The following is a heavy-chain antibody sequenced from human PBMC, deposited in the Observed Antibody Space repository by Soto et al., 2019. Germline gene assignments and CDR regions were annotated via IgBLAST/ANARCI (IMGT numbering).Heavy chain of an antibody. CDR2: MNPNSGNT. Sequence: ASVKVSCKVSGYTFTSYDINWVRQATGQGLEWMGWMNPNSGNTGYAQKFQGRVTMTRNTSISTAYMELSSLRSEDTAVYYCARGSRYSSGWGPSYYYYGMDVWGQGTTVTVSS. D-gene: IGHD6-19*01. CDR1: GYTFTSYD. J-gene: IGHJ6*02. V-gene: IGHV1-8*01. CDR3: ARGSRYSSGWGPSYYYYGMDV.